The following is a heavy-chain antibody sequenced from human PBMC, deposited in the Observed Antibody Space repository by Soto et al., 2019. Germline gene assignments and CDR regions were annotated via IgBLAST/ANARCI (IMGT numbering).Heavy chain of an antibody. CDR3: ARDQRFLEWLNYFGMDV. CDR1: GGSISSGGYY. V-gene: IGHV4-31*03. D-gene: IGHD3-3*01. J-gene: IGHJ6*02. CDR2: IYYNGNT. Sequence: LSLTCTVSGGSISSGGYYWSWIRQHPGKGLEWVGYIYYNGNTYYNPSLKSRVAISIETSKNQFSLKLMSVTAADTAVYYCARDQRFLEWLNYFGMDVWGQGTTVTVSS.